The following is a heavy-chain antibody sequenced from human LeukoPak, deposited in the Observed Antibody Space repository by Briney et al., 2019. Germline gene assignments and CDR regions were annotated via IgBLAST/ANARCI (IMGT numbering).Heavy chain of an antibody. CDR3: ATTTGYYYDSSGYFY. CDR1: GYTLTELS. D-gene: IGHD3-22*01. V-gene: IGHV1-24*01. J-gene: IGHJ4*02. Sequence: ASVKVSCKVSGYTLTELSMHWVRQAPGKGLEWMGGFDPEDGETIYAQKFQGRVTMTEDTSTDTAYMELSSLRSEDTAVYYCATTTGYYYDSSGYFYWGQGTLVTVSS. CDR2: FDPEDGET.